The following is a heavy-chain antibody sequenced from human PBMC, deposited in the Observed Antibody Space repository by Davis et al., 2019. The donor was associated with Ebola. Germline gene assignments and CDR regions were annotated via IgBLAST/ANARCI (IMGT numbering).Heavy chain of an antibody. Sequence: ASVTVSCKASVYTFTSYYMHWVRQAPGQGLEWMGLINPSGGSTIYAQKFQGRVTMTRDTSTSTVYMELSSLRSEDTAVYYCASSVVPAANTYYYGMDVWGQGTMVTVSS. J-gene: IGHJ6*02. CDR1: VYTFTSYY. D-gene: IGHD2-2*01. CDR2: INPSGGST. CDR3: ASSVVPAANTYYYGMDV. V-gene: IGHV1-46*01.